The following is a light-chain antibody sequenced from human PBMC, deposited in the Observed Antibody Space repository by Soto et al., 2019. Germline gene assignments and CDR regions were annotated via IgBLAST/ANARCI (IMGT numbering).Light chain of an antibody. V-gene: IGKV3-20*01. J-gene: IGKJ1*01. CDR2: GAS. Sequence: EIVLTQFQGTLSLSPGERATLSCRASQSVSSSYLAWYQQKPGQAPRLLIYGASSRATGIPDRFSGSGSGTDFTLTITRLEPEDSAVYYCQQYGSSGTFGQGTKVDIK. CDR1: QSVSSSY. CDR3: QQYGSSGT.